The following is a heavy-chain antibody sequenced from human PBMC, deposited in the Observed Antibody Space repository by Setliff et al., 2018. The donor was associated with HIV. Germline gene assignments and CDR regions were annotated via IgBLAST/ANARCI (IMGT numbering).Heavy chain of an antibody. D-gene: IGHD2-2*01. Sequence: GGSLRLSCTASGFTFGDYAMSWVRQAPGKGLEWVGFIRSKAYGGTTEYAASVKGRFTISRDDSKSLAYLQMNSLKTEDTAVYYCTAMGVEVVSYYYGMDVWGQGTTVTV. J-gene: IGHJ6*02. CDR1: GFTFGDYA. CDR3: TAMGVEVVSYYYGMDV. CDR2: IRSKAYGGTT. V-gene: IGHV3-49*04.